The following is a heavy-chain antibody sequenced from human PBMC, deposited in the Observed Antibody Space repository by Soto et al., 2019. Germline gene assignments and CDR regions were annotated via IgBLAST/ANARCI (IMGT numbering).Heavy chain of an antibody. V-gene: IGHV4-38-2*01. CDR2: IYHSGST. CDR1: GYSISSGYY. D-gene: IGHD2-2*02. Sequence: SETLSLTCAVSGYSISSGYYWGWIRQPPGKGLEWIGSIYHSGSTYYNPSLKSRVTISVDTSKNQFSLKLSSVTAADTAVYYCARAVGYCSSTSCYTPFDPWGQGTLVTVSS. CDR3: ARAVGYCSSTSCYTPFDP. J-gene: IGHJ5*02.